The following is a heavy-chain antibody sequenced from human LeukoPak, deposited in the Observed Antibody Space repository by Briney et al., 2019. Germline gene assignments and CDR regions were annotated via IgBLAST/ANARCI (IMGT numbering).Heavy chain of an antibody. J-gene: IGHJ4*02. Sequence: PSQTLSLTCTVSGGSISSGSYYWSWIRQPAGKGLEWIGRIYTSGGTNYNPSLKSRVTISVDTSKNQFSLKLSSVTAADTAVYYCARARSSSHYFDYWGQGTLVTVSS. D-gene: IGHD6-6*01. V-gene: IGHV4-61*02. CDR3: ARARSSSHYFDY. CDR1: GGSISSGSYY. CDR2: IYTSGGT.